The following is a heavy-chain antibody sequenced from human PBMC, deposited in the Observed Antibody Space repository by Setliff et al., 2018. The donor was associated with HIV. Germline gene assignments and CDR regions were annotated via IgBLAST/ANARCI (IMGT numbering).Heavy chain of an antibody. J-gene: IGHJ6*03. V-gene: IGHV4-61*01. CDR3: ARDRYTWNYGKNYMDV. CDR2: IYTSGRT. Sequence: SETLSLTCTVSGGSINNDIYFWSWIRQPPGKGLEWIGYIYTSGRTNYNPSLKSRVTISVDASKNQFSLKLSSVTAADTAVYYCARDRYTWNYGKNYMDVWGKGTTVTVSS. CDR1: GGSINNDIYF. D-gene: IGHD1-7*01.